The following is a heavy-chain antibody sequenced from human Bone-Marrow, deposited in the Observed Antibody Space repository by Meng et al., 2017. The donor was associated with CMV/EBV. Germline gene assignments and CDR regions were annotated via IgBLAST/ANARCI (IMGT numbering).Heavy chain of an antibody. J-gene: IGHJ4*02. CDR1: GYTFTGYY. CDR3: SRETDGYGRFDY. Sequence: ASVKVSCKASGYTFTGYYMHWVRQAPGQGLEWMGWINPNSGGTNYAQKFQGRVTMTRDTSISTAYMELSRLRSDDTAVYYCSRETDGYGRFDYWGQGTLVTGSS. D-gene: IGHD5-24*01. V-gene: IGHV1-2*02. CDR2: INPNSGGT.